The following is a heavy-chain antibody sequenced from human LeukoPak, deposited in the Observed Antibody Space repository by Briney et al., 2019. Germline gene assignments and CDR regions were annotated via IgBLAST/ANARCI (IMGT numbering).Heavy chain of an antibody. CDR2: IYTSGST. D-gene: IGHD3-22*01. J-gene: IGHJ5*02. V-gene: IGHV4-4*07. CDR3: ARLTTDSTYHSGWFDP. CDR1: GGSISSYY. Sequence: SETLSLTCTVSGGSISSYYWSWIRQPAGKGLEWIGRIYTSGSTNYNPSLESRVTISVDTSKNQFSLKLSSVTAADTAVYYCARLTTDSTYHSGWFDPWGQGTRVTVSS.